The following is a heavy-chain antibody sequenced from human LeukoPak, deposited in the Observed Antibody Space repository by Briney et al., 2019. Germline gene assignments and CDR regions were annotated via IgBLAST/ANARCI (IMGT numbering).Heavy chain of an antibody. CDR3: ASIERFIVGAQGGVDY. CDR2: ISSSSSYI. CDR1: GFNFSSYS. V-gene: IGHV3-21*01. D-gene: IGHD1-26*01. Sequence: GGSLRLSYAASGFNFSSYSMNWVRQAPGKGLEWVSSISSSSSYIYYADSVKGRFTISRDNAKNSLYLQMNSLRAEDTAVYYCASIERFIVGAQGGVDYWGQGTLVTVSS. J-gene: IGHJ4*02.